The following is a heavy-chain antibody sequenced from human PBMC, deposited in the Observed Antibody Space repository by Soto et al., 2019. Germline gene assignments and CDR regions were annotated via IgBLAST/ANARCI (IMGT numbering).Heavy chain of an antibody. CDR2: IYWNEDK. D-gene: IGHD5-18*01. J-gene: IGHJ3*02. V-gene: IGHV2-5*01. CDR3: ARVDTAIIHDAFDI. Sequence: QITLKESGPTLLKPTETRTLTCTFSGFSFTTGGVGVGWIRQPPGKALEWLALIYWNEDKLYSPSLKTRLTITNDTSTNQVVLTMANMDPVDTGTYFCARVDTAIIHDAFDIWGQGTLVTVSS. CDR1: GFSFTTGGVG.